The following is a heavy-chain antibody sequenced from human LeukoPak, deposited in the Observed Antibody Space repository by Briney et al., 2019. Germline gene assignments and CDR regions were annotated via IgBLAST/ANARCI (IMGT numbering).Heavy chain of an antibody. D-gene: IGHD6-19*01. CDR2: IWYDGSYK. CDR1: GFTFSSYG. CDR3: AKGAGRDSSGWYWYFDL. V-gene: IGHV3-33*06. Sequence: GGSLRLSCAASGFTFSSYGMHWVRQAPGKGLEWVAVIWYDGSYKYYADSVKGRFTISRDSSKNTLYLQMNSLRAEDTAVYYCAKGAGRDSSGWYWYFDLWGRGTLVTVSS. J-gene: IGHJ2*01.